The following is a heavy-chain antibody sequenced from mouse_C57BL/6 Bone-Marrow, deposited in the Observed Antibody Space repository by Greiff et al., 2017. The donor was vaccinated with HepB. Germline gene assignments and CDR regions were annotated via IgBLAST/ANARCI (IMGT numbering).Heavy chain of an antibody. CDR1: GFTFSDYG. CDR3: ARQGTYYGSSYGYFDV. J-gene: IGHJ1*03. CDR2: ISNLAYSI. D-gene: IGHD1-1*01. Sequence: EVKLVESGGGLVQPGGSLKLSCAASGFTFSDYGMAWVRQAPRKGPEWVAFISNLAYSIYYADTVTGRFTISRENAKNTLYLEMSSLRSEDTAMYYCARQGTYYGSSYGYFDVWGTGTTVTVSS. V-gene: IGHV5-15*01.